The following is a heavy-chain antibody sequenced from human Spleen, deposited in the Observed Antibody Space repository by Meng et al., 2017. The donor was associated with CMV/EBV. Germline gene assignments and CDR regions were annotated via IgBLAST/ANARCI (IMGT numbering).Heavy chain of an antibody. Sequence: SCKASGYTFTSYYLHWVRQAPGQGLEWMGIINPSGGSTTYAQKFQGRVTVTRDTSTSTVYMELSSLRSEDTAVYYCARGWRTRFDPWDQGTLVTVSS. V-gene: IGHV1-46*01. CDR1: GYTFTSYY. J-gene: IGHJ5*02. CDR2: INPSGGST. CDR3: ARGWRTRFDP. D-gene: IGHD3-3*01.